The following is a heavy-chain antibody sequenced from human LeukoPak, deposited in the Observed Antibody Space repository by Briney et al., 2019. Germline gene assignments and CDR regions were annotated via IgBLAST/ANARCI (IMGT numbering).Heavy chain of an antibody. V-gene: IGHV4-4*02. CDR1: GGSISSSNW. CDR2: IYHSGST. D-gene: IGHD3-10*01. J-gene: IGHJ4*02. Sequence: SGTLSLTCAVSGGSISSSNWWSWVRQPPGKGLEWIGEIYHSGSTNYNPSLKSRVTISVDKSKNQFSLKLSSVTAADTAVYYCARDFGELLSRYFDYWGQGTLVTVSS. CDR3: ARDFGELLSRYFDY.